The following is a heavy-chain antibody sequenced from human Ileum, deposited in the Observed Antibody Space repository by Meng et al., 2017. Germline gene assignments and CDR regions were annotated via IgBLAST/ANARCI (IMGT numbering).Heavy chain of an antibody. CDR2: IFDTGPP. J-gene: IGHJ5*02. Sequence: VQLQESGPGLVKSSQTLSLPCTVPGGSISSGDYYWSWIRQPPGKGLEWIGYIFDTGPPSYSPPLRSRLSISMDTSKNQFSLRLTSVSAADTAVYYCAASLDGNRFDPWGQGTLVTVSS. CDR1: GGSISSGDYY. V-gene: IGHV4-30-4*01. D-gene: IGHD1-26*01. CDR3: AASLDGNRFDP.